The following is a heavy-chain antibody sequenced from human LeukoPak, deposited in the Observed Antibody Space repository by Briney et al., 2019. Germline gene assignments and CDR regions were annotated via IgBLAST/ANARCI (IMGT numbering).Heavy chain of an antibody. CDR3: ARDRDFDWLSELDAFDI. Sequence: GGSLRLSCAASRFTFSSYNMNWVRQAPGKGLEWVSSISSSSSYIYYADSVKGRFTISRDNAKNSLYLQMNSLRAEDTAVYYCARDRDFDWLSELDAFDIWGQGTMVTVSS. CDR1: RFTFSSYN. D-gene: IGHD3-9*01. J-gene: IGHJ3*02. V-gene: IGHV3-21*01. CDR2: ISSSSSYI.